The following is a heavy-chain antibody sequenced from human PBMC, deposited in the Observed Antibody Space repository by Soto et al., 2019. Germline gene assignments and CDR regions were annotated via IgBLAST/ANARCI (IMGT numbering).Heavy chain of an antibody. CDR2: ISYDGSNK. CDR3: ARDLRWGENYYYYYMDV. J-gene: IGHJ6*03. Sequence: GGSLRLSCAASGFTFSSYAMHWVRQAPGKGLEWVAVISYDGSNKYYADSVKGRFTISRDNSKNTLYLQMNSLRAEDTAVYYCARDLRWGENYYYYYMDVWDKGTTVTVSS. V-gene: IGHV3-30*04. CDR1: GFTFSSYA. D-gene: IGHD3-16*01.